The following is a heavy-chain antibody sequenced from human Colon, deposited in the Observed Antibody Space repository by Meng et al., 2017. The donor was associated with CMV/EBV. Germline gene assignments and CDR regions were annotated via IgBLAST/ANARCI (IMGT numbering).Heavy chain of an antibody. CDR2: IYPGKSDI. J-gene: IGHJ4*02. V-gene: IGHV5-51*01. D-gene: IGHD2-2*01. Sequence: CEGSGYSFTSYWIAWVRQMPGKGLEWMGIIYPGKSDIRYSPSFRGQVTISADKSIDTVYLQWSSLKASDTAMYYCAAQSGPAVPFHYWGQGTLVTVSS. CDR1: GYSFTSYW. CDR3: AAQSGPAVPFHY.